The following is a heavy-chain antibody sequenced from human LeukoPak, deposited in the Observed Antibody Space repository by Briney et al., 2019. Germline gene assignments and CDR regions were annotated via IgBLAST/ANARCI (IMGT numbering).Heavy chain of an antibody. CDR2: INPNGFIT. D-gene: IGHD3-10*01. J-gene: IGHJ6*03. Sequence: ASVKVSCKTFGFSFSTFYIHWLRRAPGQGLEWMGIINPNGFITSYAQRFKGRVTMTRDPSTSTVYMELNSLIFDDTAVYYCARTGSSSGYLDVWGTGTTVTVSS. CDR1: GFSFSTFY. V-gene: IGHV1-46*01. CDR3: ARTGSSSGYLDV.